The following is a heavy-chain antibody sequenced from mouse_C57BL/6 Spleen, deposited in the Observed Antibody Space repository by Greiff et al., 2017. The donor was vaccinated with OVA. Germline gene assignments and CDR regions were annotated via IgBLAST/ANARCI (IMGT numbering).Heavy chain of an antibody. CDR3: ARAWGGYPSEYFDY. D-gene: IGHD2-2*01. CDR1: GYTFTSYW. V-gene: IGHV1-64*01. Sequence: QVLLQQPGAELVKPGASVKLSCKASGYTFTSYWMHWVKQRPGQGLEWIGMIHPNSGSTNYNEKFKSKATLTVDKSSSTAYMQLSSLTSEDSAVYYCARAWGGYPSEYFDYWGQGTTLTVSS. CDR2: IHPNSGST. J-gene: IGHJ2*01.